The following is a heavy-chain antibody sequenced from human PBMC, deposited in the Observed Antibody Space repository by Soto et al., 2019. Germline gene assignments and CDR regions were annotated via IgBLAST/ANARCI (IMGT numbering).Heavy chain of an antibody. D-gene: IGHD6-19*01. CDR2: IGSSDNII. CDR1: GFTFSDYY. V-gene: IGHV3-11*01. J-gene: IGHJ4*02. CDR3: ARYFRGSGRYFFDY. Sequence: GGSLRLSCAASGFTFSDYYMSWIRQAPGKGLEWVSYIGSSDNIIYYADSVKGRFTISRDNAKNSLYLQMNSLRAEDTAVYYCARYFRGSGRYFFDYWGQGTLVTVSS.